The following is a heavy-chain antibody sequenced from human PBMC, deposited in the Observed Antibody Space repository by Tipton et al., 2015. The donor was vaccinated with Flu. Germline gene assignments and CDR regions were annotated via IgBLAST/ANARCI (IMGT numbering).Heavy chain of an antibody. CDR3: AKDRYSGYRIDAFDV. CDR1: GFTFTNYW. V-gene: IGHV3-7*01. CDR2: INQAGSEK. D-gene: IGHD5-12*01. J-gene: IGHJ3*01. Sequence: SLRLSCAASGFTFTNYWMTWVRQAPGKGLEWVANINQAGSEKYSVDSVRGRFTISRDNAKNTLFLQMSSLRAEDTAVYYCAKDRYSGYRIDAFDVWGQGTMVTVSS.